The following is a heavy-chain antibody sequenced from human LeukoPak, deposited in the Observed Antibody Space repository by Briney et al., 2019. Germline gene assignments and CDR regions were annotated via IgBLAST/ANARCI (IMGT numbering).Heavy chain of an antibody. Sequence: GGSLRLSCAASGFTFSSYGMHWVRQAPGKGLEWVAFIRFDGNNKYYADSVKGRFTISRDNSKNTLYLQMNRLRAEDTAVYYCARDSIVAPYYFDYWGQGTLVTVSS. V-gene: IGHV3-30*02. CDR3: ARDSIVAPYYFDY. CDR2: IRFDGNNK. J-gene: IGHJ4*02. CDR1: GFTFSSYG. D-gene: IGHD5-12*01.